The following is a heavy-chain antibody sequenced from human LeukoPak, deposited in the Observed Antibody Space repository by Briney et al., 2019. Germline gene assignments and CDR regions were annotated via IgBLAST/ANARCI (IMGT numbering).Heavy chain of an antibody. V-gene: IGHV1-2*02. CDR3: ARDLRRYYDSSGYYYFGY. D-gene: IGHD3-22*01. J-gene: IGHJ4*02. CDR1: GYTFTGYY. Sequence: ASVKVSCKASGYTFTGYYMHWVRQAPGQGLEWMGWINPNSGGTNYAQKFQGRVTMTRDTSISTAYMELSRLRSDDTAVYYCARDLRRYYDSSGYYYFGYRGQGTLVTVSS. CDR2: INPNSGGT.